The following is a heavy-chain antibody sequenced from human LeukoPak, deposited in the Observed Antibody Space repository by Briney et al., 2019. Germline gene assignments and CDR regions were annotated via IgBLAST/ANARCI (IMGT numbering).Heavy chain of an antibody. CDR2: IYYSGST. J-gene: IGHJ3*02. V-gene: IGHV4-31*03. Sequence: SETLSLTCTVSGDSISSPDYYWTWIRQHPGKGLKWIGYIYYSGSTYYNPSLKSRITISLDTSKNQFSLKLNSVTAADTAVYFCARDHSDNDDSYNLFDIWGQGTMVTVSS. D-gene: IGHD3-22*01. CDR1: GDSISSPDYY. CDR3: ARDHSDNDDSYNLFDI.